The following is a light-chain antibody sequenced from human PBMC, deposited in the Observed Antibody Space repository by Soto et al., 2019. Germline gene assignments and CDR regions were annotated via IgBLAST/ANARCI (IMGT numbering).Light chain of an antibody. V-gene: IGLV2-8*01. Sequence: QSVLTQPPSASGSPGQSVTISCTGTSSDVGGYDYVSWYQQSPGKAPKLIIYEVNQRPSGVPERFSGSKSGNTASLTVSGLQTEDEADYFCSSYAASNNFVVFGGGTQLTVL. CDR3: SSYAASNNFVV. CDR2: EVN. CDR1: SSDVGGYDY. J-gene: IGLJ2*01.